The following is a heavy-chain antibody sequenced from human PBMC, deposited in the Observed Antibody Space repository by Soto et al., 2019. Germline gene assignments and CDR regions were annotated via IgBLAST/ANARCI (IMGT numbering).Heavy chain of an antibody. CDR2: MNPNSGNT. V-gene: IGHV1-8*01. CDR3: ARGRDFWSGYYRPTTPSDY. J-gene: IGHJ4*02. Sequence: GASVKVSCKASGYTFTSYDINWVRQATGQGLEWMGWMNPNSGNTGYAQKFQGRVTMTRNTSISTAYMELSSLRSEDTAVYYCARGRDFWSGYYRPTTPSDYWGQGTLVTVSS. CDR1: GYTFTSYD. D-gene: IGHD3-3*01.